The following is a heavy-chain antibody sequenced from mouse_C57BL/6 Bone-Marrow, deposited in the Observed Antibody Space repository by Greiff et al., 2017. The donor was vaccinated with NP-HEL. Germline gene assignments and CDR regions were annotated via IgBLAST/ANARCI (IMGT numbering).Heavy chain of an antibody. J-gene: IGHJ1*03. CDR1: GYSFTGYY. D-gene: IGHD2-3*01. V-gene: IGHV1-42*01. Sequence: EVKLQQSGPELVKPGASVKISCKASGYSFTGYYMNWVKQSPEKSLEWIGEINPSTGGTTYNQKFKAKATLTVDKSSNTAYMQLKSLTSEDSAVYYCAREDDGYYGYFDVWGTGTTVTVSS. CDR2: INPSTGGT. CDR3: AREDDGYYGYFDV.